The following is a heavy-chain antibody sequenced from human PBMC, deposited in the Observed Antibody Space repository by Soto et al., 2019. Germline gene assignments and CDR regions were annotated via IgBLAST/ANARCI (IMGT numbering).Heavy chain of an antibody. J-gene: IGHJ6*02. D-gene: IGHD1-26*01. Sequence: SETLSLTCTVSGGSITAGNYVLTWIRQSPGKGLEWIGYISYSGTYYNPSLKSRLTISIDTSKNQLSLQVTSVTAADTAVYYCDNRSATFFFYGMDVWGQGTTVTVSS. V-gene: IGHV4-30-4*01. CDR3: DNRSATFFFYGMDV. CDR2: ISYSGT. CDR1: GGSITAGNYV.